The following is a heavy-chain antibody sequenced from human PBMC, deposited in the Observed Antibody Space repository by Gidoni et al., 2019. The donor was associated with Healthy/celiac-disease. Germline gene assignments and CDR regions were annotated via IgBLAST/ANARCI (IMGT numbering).Heavy chain of an antibody. CDR2: INHSGST. J-gene: IGHJ4*02. V-gene: IGHV4-34*01. CDR3: ARVHYYDSKFSFDY. Sequence: QVQLQQWGAGLLKPSETLSLTCAVYGGSFSGYYWSWIRQPPGKGLEWIGEINHSGSTNYNPSLKSRVTISVDTSKNQFSLKLSSVTAADTAVYYCARVHYYDSKFSFDYWGQGTLVTVSS. D-gene: IGHD3-22*01. CDR1: GGSFSGYY.